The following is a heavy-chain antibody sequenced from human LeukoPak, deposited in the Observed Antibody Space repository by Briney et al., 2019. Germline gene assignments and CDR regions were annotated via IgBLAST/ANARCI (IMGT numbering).Heavy chain of an antibody. CDR2: TIPMFDTA. CDR3: ERGVRAVADAFDI. D-gene: IGHD2-15*01. V-gene: IGHV1-69*01. Sequence: ASVKVSCKTSGGTFSSYAISWVRQAPGQGLEWMGGTIPMFDTANYAHKFQGRVTITADESTSTTYMELSSLRSEDTAVYYCERGVRAVADAFDIWGQGTMVTVSS. CDR1: GGTFSSYA. J-gene: IGHJ3*02.